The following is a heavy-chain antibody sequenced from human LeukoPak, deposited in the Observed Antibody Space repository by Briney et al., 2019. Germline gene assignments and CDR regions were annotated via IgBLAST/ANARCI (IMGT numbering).Heavy chain of an antibody. Sequence: GASVKVSCKASGYTFTTYSVNWVRQAPGQGLEWMGWINTNTGNPTYAQGFTGRFVFSLDTSVTTAYLQISSLKSEDTAVYYCARWAGGYNMDVWGKGTTVTVSS. V-gene: IGHV7-4-1*02. CDR1: GYTFTTYS. D-gene: IGHD1-14*01. CDR3: ARWAGGYNMDV. CDR2: INTNTGNP. J-gene: IGHJ6*03.